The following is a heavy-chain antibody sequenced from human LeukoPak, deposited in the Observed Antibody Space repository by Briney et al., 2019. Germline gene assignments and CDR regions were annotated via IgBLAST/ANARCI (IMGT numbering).Heavy chain of an antibody. J-gene: IGHJ4*02. V-gene: IGHV5-51*01. D-gene: IGHD3-9*01. CDR2: IYPGDSDT. Sequence: GESLKISCKGSGYSFTTYWIGWVRQMPGKGLEWMGIIYPGDSDTRYSPSFQGQVTISADKSISTAYLQWSSLKASDTAMYYCARPYYDILNGYLSHFDYWGQGTLVTVSS. CDR3: ARPYYDILNGYLSHFDY. CDR1: GYSFTTYW.